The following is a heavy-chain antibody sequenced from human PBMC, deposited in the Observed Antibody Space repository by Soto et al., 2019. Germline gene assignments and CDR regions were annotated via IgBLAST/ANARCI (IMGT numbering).Heavy chain of an antibody. CDR3: ARDSSFGEPFDY. CDR1: GGSISSYY. V-gene: IGHV4-31*02. D-gene: IGHD3-10*01. CDR2: IYYSGST. J-gene: IGHJ4*02. Sequence: SGGSISSYYWSWIRQHPGKGLEWIGYIYYSGSTYYNPSLKSRVTISLDTSKNQFSLKLISVTAADTAVYYCARDSSFGEPFDYWGQGTLVTVSS.